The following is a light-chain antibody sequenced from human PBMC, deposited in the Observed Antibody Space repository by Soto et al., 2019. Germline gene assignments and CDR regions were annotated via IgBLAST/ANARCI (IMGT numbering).Light chain of an antibody. CDR2: DAS. J-gene: IGKJ1*01. Sequence: DIQMTQSPTTLSADAGDRVIITCRASQSVSKWLAWYQQKPGKAPTILMYDASNLQGGVPFRFSGSGSGTEFTLTISSLQPDDFTTYYCQHYNSYSEAFGQGTKVDIK. CDR3: QHYNSYSEA. CDR1: QSVSKW. V-gene: IGKV1-5*01.